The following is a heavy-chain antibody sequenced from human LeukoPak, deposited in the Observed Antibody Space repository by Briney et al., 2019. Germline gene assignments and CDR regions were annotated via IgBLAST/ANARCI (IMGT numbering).Heavy chain of an antibody. CDR2: IYSSGST. CDR3: ARISCSGGSCYLDY. Sequence: SETLSLTCTVSGGSISRYYWSWIRQPAGKGLEWIGRIYSSGSTNYNPSLRSRVTMSVGTSKNQFSLKLSSVTAADTAVYYCARISCSGGSCYLDYWGQGTLVTVSS. D-gene: IGHD2-15*01. J-gene: IGHJ4*02. CDR1: GGSISRYY. V-gene: IGHV4-4*07.